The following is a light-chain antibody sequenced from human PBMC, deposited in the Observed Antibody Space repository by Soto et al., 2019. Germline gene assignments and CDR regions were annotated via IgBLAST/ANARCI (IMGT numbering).Light chain of an antibody. CDR1: RTIAGY. CDR2: AAS. J-gene: IGKJ1*01. Sequence: DIQMTQSPSSLSASVGDRVIITCRASRTIAGYVNWYQQRPGEAPNLLIYAASSLQSGVPSRFSGSGSGTDFTLTINSLQPEDFATYYCQQTYSTPGTFGQGNRVEIK. V-gene: IGKV1-39*01. CDR3: QQTYSTPGT.